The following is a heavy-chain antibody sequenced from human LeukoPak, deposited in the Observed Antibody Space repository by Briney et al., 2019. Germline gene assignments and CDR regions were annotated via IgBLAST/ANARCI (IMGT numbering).Heavy chain of an antibody. CDR2: ISSNGGST. D-gene: IGHD3-22*01. CDR3: ARMRGDSSGYFDY. Sequence: PGGSLRLSCAASGFTFSSYAMHWVRQAPGKGLEYVSAISSNGGSTYYANSVKGRFSISRDKSKNTLYLQMGSLRAEDMAVYYCARMRGDSSGYFDYWGQGTLVTVSS. J-gene: IGHJ4*02. V-gene: IGHV3-64*01. CDR1: GFTFSSYA.